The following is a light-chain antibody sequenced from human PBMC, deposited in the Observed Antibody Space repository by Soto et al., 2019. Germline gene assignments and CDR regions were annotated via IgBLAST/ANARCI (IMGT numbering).Light chain of an antibody. V-gene: IGLV2-23*01. Sequence: SVLTQPAPVSGSPGQSITLSCPGNSSDVGSYNLVSWYQQHPGKAPKLMIYEGSKRPSGVSNRFSGSKSGNTASLTISGLQAEDEADYYCCSYAGSAYVFGTGTKVTVL. CDR1: SSDVGSYNL. CDR3: CSYAGSAYV. CDR2: EGS. J-gene: IGLJ1*01.